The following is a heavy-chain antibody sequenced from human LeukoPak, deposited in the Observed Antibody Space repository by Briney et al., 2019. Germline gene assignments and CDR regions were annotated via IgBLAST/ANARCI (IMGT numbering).Heavy chain of an antibody. V-gene: IGHV4-31*03. CDR2: IYYSGST. D-gene: IGHD6-13*01. CDR1: SGSISSGGYY. Sequence: SETLSLTCTVSSGSISSGGYYWSWIRQHPGKGLEWIGYIYYSGSTYYNPSLKSRVTISVDTSKNQFSLKLTSVTAADTAVYYCARVRIIAAAATRVDYWGQGTLVTVSS. CDR3: ARVRIIAAAATRVDY. J-gene: IGHJ4*02.